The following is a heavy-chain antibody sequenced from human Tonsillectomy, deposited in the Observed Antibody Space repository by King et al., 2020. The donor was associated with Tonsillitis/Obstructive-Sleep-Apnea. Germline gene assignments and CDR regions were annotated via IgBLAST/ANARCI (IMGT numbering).Heavy chain of an antibody. CDR1: GFTCSHYA. Sequence: VQLVESGGLLVQPGGSLRLSCAAVGFTCSHYAISWVRLAPGKGLEWVSAISPLGDYIYYADSDRGRFTFSRDNSRGTAFRQMNNLRAEDTALYYCVRQMSLSPRELCQAACPFDSWGQGALVTVSS. CDR2: ISPLGDYI. CDR3: VRQMSLSPRELCQAACPFDS. D-gene: IGHD2-21*01. J-gene: IGHJ4*02. V-gene: IGHV3-23*04.